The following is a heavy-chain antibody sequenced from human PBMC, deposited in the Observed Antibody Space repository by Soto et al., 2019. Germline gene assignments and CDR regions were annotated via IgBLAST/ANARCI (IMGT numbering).Heavy chain of an antibody. CDR2: IKQDGSEK. J-gene: IGHJ3*02. CDR1: GFTFRTNW. V-gene: IGHV3-7*01. Sequence: PGGSLRLSCAASGFTFRTNWMSWVRQAPGKGLEWVANIKQDGSEKYYVDSAKGRFTISRDNAKNSLHLQMNSLRAEDTAVYYCARGFNSALDIWGQGTMVTVSS. CDR3: ARGFNSALDI.